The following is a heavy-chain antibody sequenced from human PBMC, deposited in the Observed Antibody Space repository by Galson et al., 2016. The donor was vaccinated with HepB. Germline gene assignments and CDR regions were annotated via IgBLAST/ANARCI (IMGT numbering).Heavy chain of an antibody. CDR1: GFTFDDYA. CDR3: AKGQRSTWWDGMDV. Sequence: SLRLSCAASGFTFDDYATYWVRQAPEKGLEWVSGISWNSGSIGYADSVKGRFAISRDNARNSLYLQMNSLRAEDTALYYCAKGQRSTWWDGMDVWGQGTTVTVSS. D-gene: IGHD6-13*01. CDR2: ISWNSGSI. V-gene: IGHV3-9*01. J-gene: IGHJ6*02.